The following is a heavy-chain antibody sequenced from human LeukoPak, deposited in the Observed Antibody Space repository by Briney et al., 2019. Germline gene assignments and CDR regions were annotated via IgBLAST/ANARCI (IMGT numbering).Heavy chain of an antibody. D-gene: IGHD3-3*01. Sequence: GGSLRLSCAASGFTFSSYAMSWVRQAPGKGLEWVSAISGSGGSTYYADSVKGRFTISRDNSKNTLYLQMNSLRAEDTAVYYCARAGVFMTPIPLDYWGQGNLVTVSS. CDR1: GFTFSSYA. V-gene: IGHV3-23*01. CDR2: ISGSGGST. J-gene: IGHJ4*02. CDR3: ARAGVFMTPIPLDY.